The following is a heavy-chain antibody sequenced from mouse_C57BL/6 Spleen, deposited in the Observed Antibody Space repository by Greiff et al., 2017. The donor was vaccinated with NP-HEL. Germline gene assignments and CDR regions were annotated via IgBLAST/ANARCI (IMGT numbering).Heavy chain of an antibody. CDR3: TEPPDGPYYAMDY. D-gene: IGHD2-3*01. CDR2: IRLKSDNYAT. Sequence: EVQLVESGGGLVQPGGSMKLSCVASGFTFSNYWMNWVRQSPEKGLEWVAQIRLKSDNYATHYAESVKGRFTISRDDSKSSVYLQMNNLRAEDTGIYYCTEPPDGPYYAMDYWGQGTSVTVAS. CDR1: GFTFSNYW. J-gene: IGHJ4*01. V-gene: IGHV6-3*01.